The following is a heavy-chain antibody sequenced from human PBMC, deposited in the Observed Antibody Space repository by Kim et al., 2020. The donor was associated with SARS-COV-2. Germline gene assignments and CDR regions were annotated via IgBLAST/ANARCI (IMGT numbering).Heavy chain of an antibody. D-gene: IGHD3-16*01. Sequence: GGSLRLSCAASGFTFSSYAMSWVRQAPGKGLEWVSAISGSGGSTYYADSVKGRFTISRDNSKNTLYLQMNSLRAEDTAVYYCAKDTGWMFGGELFDYWGQGTLVTVSS. CDR2: ISGSGGST. CDR3: AKDTGWMFGGELFDY. J-gene: IGHJ4*02. V-gene: IGHV3-23*01. CDR1: GFTFSSYA.